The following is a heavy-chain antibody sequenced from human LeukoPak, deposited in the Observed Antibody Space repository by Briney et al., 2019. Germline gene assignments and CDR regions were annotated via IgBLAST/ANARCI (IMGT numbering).Heavy chain of an antibody. CDR1: GGSFSGYY. CDR3: ARGRRDGYNSARGYYYYYYMDV. D-gene: IGHD5-24*01. Sequence: SETLSLTCAVYGGSFSGYYWSRIRQPPGKGLEWIGEINHSGSTNYNPSLTSRVTISVDTSKNQFSLTLSSVTAADTAVYYCARGRRDGYNSARGYYYYYYMDVWGKGTTVTVSS. V-gene: IGHV4-34*01. CDR2: INHSGST. J-gene: IGHJ6*03.